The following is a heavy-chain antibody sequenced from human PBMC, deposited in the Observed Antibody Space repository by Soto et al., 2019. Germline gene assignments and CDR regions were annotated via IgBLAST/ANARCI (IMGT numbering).Heavy chain of an antibody. CDR2: IIPIFGTA. CDR3: ARGPHYDFWRGFPEGYYGMDV. V-gene: IGHV1-69*01. Sequence: QVQLVQSGAEVKKPGSSVKVSCKASGGTFSSYAISWVRQAPGQGLEWMGGIIPIFGTANYAQKFQGRVTITADESTSTAYMELSSLRSEDTAVYYCARGPHYDFWRGFPEGYYGMDVWGQGTTVTVSS. D-gene: IGHD3-3*01. J-gene: IGHJ6*02. CDR1: GGTFSSYA.